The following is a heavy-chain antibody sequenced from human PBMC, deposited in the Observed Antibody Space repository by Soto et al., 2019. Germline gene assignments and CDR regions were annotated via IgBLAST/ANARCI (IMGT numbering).Heavy chain of an antibody. Sequence: QVQLVQSGTEVKRPGDSVKVSCKASGYTFTCYYVHWVRQAPGQGLEWMGWINPNSGDTYLAQRFQGRVTMNRDTSIGTAYMELRGLTSDETAEYYCAKGGAIVSAGTRVYLYNAMDVWGQGTTVTVS. CDR1: GYTFTCYY. CDR3: AKGGAIVSAGTRVYLYNAMDV. D-gene: IGHD1-26*01. J-gene: IGHJ6*02. V-gene: IGHV1-2*02. CDR2: INPNSGDT.